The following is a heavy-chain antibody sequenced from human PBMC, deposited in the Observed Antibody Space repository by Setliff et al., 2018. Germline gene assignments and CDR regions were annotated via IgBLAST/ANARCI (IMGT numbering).Heavy chain of an antibody. Sequence: SETLSLTCAVYGGSFSGYYWGWIRQPAGKGLEWIGRIYSIGSATYNPSLKGRVTISLDRSENEFSLNLTSVTAADTAVYFCAREPSPSDALDIWGQGTMITV. V-gene: IGHV4-34*11. J-gene: IGHJ3*02. CDR2: IYSIGSA. CDR1: GGSFSGYY. CDR3: AREPSPSDALDI.